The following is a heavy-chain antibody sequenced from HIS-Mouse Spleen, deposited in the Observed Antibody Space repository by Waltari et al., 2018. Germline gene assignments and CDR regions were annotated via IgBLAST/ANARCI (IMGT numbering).Heavy chain of an antibody. J-gene: IGHJ5*02. CDR1: GFPFSSYW. CDR2: IKQDGSEK. V-gene: IGHV3-7*01. Sequence: EVQLVESGGGLVQPGGSLRLSCSASGFPFSSYWMSWVRQAPGKGLGWVANIKQDGSEKYYVDSVKGRFTISRDNAKNSLYLQMNSLRAEDTAVYYCARERRGPGWFDPWGQGTLVTVSS. CDR3: ARERRGPGWFDP. D-gene: IGHD5-12*01.